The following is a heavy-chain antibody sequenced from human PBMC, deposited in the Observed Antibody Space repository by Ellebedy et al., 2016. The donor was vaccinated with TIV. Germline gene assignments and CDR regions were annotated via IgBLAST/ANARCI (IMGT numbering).Heavy chain of an antibody. V-gene: IGHV3-23*01. D-gene: IGHD1-26*01. CDR1: GFSFSNYA. J-gene: IGHJ5*02. Sequence: GESLKISCAGSGFSFSNYAMHWVRQAPGEGLEWVSGLSGSGGTTHYADSVKGRFTISRDNSKNILYLQIPGLRAGDPATYFCARDRASGTYPNWFDPWGRGTLVSVSS. CDR2: LSGSGGTT. CDR3: ARDRASGTYPNWFDP.